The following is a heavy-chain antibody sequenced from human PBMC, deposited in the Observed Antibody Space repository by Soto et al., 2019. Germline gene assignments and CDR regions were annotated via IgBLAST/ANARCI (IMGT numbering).Heavy chain of an antibody. J-gene: IGHJ6*02. D-gene: IGHD2-2*01. CDR2: IWYDGSNK. CDR1: GFTFSSYG. V-gene: IGHV3-33*01. Sequence: VQLVESGGGVVQPGRSLRLSCAASGFTFSSYGMHWVRQAPGKGLEWVAVIWYDGSNKYYADSVKGRFTISRDNSKNTLYLQMNSLRAEDTAVYYCARAGCSSTSCYAPYYYYGMDVWGQGTTVTVSS. CDR3: ARAGCSSTSCYAPYYYYGMDV.